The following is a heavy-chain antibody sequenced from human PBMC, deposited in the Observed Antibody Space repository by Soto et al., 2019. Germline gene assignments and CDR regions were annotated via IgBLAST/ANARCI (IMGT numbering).Heavy chain of an antibody. V-gene: IGHV1-24*01. Sequence: ASVKVSCKVSGYTLTELSMHWVRQAPGKGLEWMGGFDPEDGETIYAQKFQGRVTMTEDTSTDTAYMELSSLRSEDTAVYYCATGRVCSGGSCYSDYYYYYYMDVWGKGTTVTVSS. CDR2: FDPEDGET. J-gene: IGHJ6*03. D-gene: IGHD2-15*01. CDR1: GYTLTELS. CDR3: ATGRVCSGGSCYSDYYYYYYMDV.